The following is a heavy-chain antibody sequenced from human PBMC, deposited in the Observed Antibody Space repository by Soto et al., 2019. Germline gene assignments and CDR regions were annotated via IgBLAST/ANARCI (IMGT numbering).Heavy chain of an antibody. Sequence: GASLRLSCAASGFTFSSHAMNWVRQAPGKGLEWVSFIGSTSSTKNYADSVKGRFTISRDNAKNSLYLQMSSLRDEDTAVYYCARRITMVRGPYYYYGLDVWGQGTTVTVSS. V-gene: IGHV3-48*02. J-gene: IGHJ6*02. CDR2: IGSTSSTK. CDR3: ARRITMVRGPYYYYGLDV. CDR1: GFTFSSHA. D-gene: IGHD3-10*01.